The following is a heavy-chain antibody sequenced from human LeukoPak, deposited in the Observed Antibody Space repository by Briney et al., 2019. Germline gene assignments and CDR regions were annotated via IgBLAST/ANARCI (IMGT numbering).Heavy chain of an antibody. V-gene: IGHV4-38-2*02. Sequence: PSETLSLTCSISGYSIKDGYYWGWIRQSPGKGREWIGSIFYTGTTYYSSSLRSRVTLSRDSSNNQFSVKLTSLTAADTAVYYCASSAYFYDRVGYLYYWGQGPLVTVSS. J-gene: IGHJ4*02. CDR2: IFYTGTT. CDR1: GYSIKDGYY. D-gene: IGHD3-22*01. CDR3: ASSAYFYDRVGYLYY.